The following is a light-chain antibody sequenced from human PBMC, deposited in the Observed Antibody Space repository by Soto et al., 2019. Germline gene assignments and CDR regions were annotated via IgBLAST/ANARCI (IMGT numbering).Light chain of an antibody. V-gene: IGKV1-39*01. CDR2: AAS. Sequence: DIEMTQSPSSLSASIGKTVTVTCRASQSISRYLNWYQQKPGKAPTLLISAASSLESGVPTRFSGSGSGTDFTLTISSLQPEDFATYYCQQSFITPHTFGQGTKVDIK. CDR1: QSISRY. CDR3: QQSFITPHT. J-gene: IGKJ2*01.